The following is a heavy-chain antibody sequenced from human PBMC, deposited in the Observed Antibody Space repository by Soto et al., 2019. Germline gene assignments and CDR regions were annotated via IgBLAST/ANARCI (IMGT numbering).Heavy chain of an antibody. CDR2: IIPIFGTA. D-gene: IGHD3-9*01. CDR3: ARVNYDILTGYSSGGDYYYYGMDV. Sequence: SVKVSCKASGGTFSSYAISWVRQAPGQGLEWMGGIIPIFGTANYAQKFQGRVTITADESTSTAYMELSSLRSEDTAVYYCARVNYDILTGYSSGGDYYYYGMDVWGQGTTVTVSS. J-gene: IGHJ6*02. CDR1: GGTFSSYA. V-gene: IGHV1-69*13.